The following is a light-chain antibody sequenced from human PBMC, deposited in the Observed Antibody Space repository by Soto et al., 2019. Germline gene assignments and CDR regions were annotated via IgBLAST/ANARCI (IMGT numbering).Light chain of an antibody. V-gene: IGKV3D-15*01. CDR3: QQHNQWPIT. Sequence: EIVMTQSPATLSVSPGETASLSCRAIQSAGNFLAWYQQKPGQAPRLLIYYISTRATGIPARFSGSGSGTEFTLTINSLQSEDSAVYCCQQHNQWPITFGQGTRLEIK. CDR1: QSAGNF. J-gene: IGKJ5*01. CDR2: YIS.